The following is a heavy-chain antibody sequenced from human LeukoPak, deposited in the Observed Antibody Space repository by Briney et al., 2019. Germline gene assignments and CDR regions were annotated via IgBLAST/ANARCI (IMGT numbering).Heavy chain of an antibody. V-gene: IGHV4-34*01. Sequence: SETLSLTCAVYGGSFSGYYWSWIRQPPGKGLEWIGEINHSGSTNYNPSLKSRVTISVDTSKNQFSLQLSSVTAADTAVYYCASGGDTAMVKRHFDYWGQGTLVTVSS. CDR2: INHSGST. CDR3: ASGGDTAMVKRHFDY. D-gene: IGHD5-18*01. J-gene: IGHJ4*02. CDR1: GGSFSGYY.